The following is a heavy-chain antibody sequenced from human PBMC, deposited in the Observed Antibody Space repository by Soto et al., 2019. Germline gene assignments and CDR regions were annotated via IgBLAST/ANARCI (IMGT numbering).Heavy chain of an antibody. Sequence: HWVRQAPGQGLEWMGIINPSGGSTSYAQKFQGRVTMTRDTSTSTVYMELSSLRSEDTAVYYCARDQDGEVPFWYMDVWGKGTTVTVSS. CDR3: ARDQDGEVPFWYMDV. CDR2: INPSGGST. D-gene: IGHD3-10*01. V-gene: IGHV1-46*03. J-gene: IGHJ6*03.